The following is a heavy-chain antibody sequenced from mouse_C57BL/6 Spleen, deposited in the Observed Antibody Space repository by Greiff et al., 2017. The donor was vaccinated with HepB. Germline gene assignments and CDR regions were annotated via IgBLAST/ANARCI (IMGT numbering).Heavy chain of an antibody. V-gene: IGHV6-3*01. CDR2: IRLKSDNYAT. D-gene: IGHD2-9*01. CDR1: GFTFSNYW. CDR3: TPYYGYDEEYYYAMDY. Sequence: EVKLMESGGGLVQPGGSMKLSCVASGFTFSNYWMNWVRQSPEKGLEWVAQIRLKSDNYATHYAESVKGRFTISRDDSKSSVYLQMNNLRAEDTGIYYCTPYYGYDEEYYYAMDYWGQGTSVTVSS. J-gene: IGHJ4*01.